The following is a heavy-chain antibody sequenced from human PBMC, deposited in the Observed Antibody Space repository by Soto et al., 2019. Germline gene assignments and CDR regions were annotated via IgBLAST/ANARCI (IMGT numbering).Heavy chain of an antibody. Sequence: GGSLRLSCAASGFTFSSYGMHWVRRAPGKGLEWVAVIWYDGSNKYYADSVKGRFTISRDNSKNTLYLQMNSLRAEDTAVYYCAGETPVGATSGRWFDPWGQGTLVTVSS. V-gene: IGHV3-33*01. CDR3: AGETPVGATSGRWFDP. CDR1: GFTFSSYG. CDR2: IWYDGSNK. J-gene: IGHJ5*02. D-gene: IGHD1-26*01.